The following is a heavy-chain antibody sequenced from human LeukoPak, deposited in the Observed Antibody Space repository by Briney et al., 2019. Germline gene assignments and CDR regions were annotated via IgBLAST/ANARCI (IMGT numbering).Heavy chain of an antibody. Sequence: SETLSLTCTVSGDSISSNTHYWGWVRHPPGKGLEWVGSMNCSVSACHSPSYKSRVAISVDTSTNQVSLILSSVTAADTAVYYCASHWRLIVRGSEPGNWFDRWGRGTLVTVSS. CDR2: MNCSVSA. CDR1: GDSISSNTHY. V-gene: IGHV4-39*01. D-gene: IGHD3-10*01. CDR3: ASHWRLIVRGSEPGNWFDR. J-gene: IGHJ5*02.